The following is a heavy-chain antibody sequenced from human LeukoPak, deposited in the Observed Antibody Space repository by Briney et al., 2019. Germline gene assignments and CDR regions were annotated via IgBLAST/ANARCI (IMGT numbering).Heavy chain of an antibody. J-gene: IGHJ4*02. Sequence: GGTLRLSCAASVHTYSTQWTTCVSHAPGKGPECVAKIKENVSGRYYVDSVKRRFTISRDNAKRSVYLQMKSLRAEDTAVYYCARDSPGYLVYDSWGQGRLVTVS. CDR1: VHTYSTQW. CDR3: ARDSPGYLVYDS. CDR2: IKENVSGR. D-gene: IGHD1-1*01. V-gene: IGHV3-7*04.